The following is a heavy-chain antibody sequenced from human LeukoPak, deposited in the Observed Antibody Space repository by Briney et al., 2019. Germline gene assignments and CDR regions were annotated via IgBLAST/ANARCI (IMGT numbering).Heavy chain of an antibody. V-gene: IGHV4-59*08. CDR3: ASHKPSTYPRGLYVY. CDR2: IYYSGSA. D-gene: IGHD2-8*01. CDR1: GGSISTYY. J-gene: IGHJ4*02. Sequence: PSETLSLSCTVSGGSISTYYWTWIRQRPGEGLEWIGYIYYSGSADYNPSIKSRVTISVDTSKSQFSLKLSSVTAADTAVYYCASHKPSTYPRGLYVYWGQGTLVTVSS.